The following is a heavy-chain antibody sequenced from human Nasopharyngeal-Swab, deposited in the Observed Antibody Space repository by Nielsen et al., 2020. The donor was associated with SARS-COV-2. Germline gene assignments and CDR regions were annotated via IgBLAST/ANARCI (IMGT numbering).Heavy chain of an antibody. CDR3: AKNYGSGGYRSSNYYYDGIDV. Sequence: GGALEISCAADGFTYSGYVMIWVRQAPGKGLEWGAAFSGRGGSTCYADSVEGGFTISRDNSNNTLYLQMNSLSGEDTALYYCAKNYGSGGYRSSNYYYDGIDVWGKGTTVTVSS. D-gene: IGHD3-10*01. CDR2: FSGRGGST. J-gene: IGHJ6*04. CDR1: GFTYSGYV. V-gene: IGHV3-23*01.